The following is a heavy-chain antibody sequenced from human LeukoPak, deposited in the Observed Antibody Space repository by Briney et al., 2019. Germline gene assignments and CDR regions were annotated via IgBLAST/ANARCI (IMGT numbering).Heavy chain of an antibody. CDR3: ARERGVPGSDAFDI. J-gene: IGHJ3*02. CDR2: MSYSGSS. D-gene: IGHD3-10*01. CDR1: GGSVSSGSYY. Sequence: SETLSLTCTVSGGSVSSGSYYWTWICQPPGKGLEWIGYMSYSGSSDYNPSLKSRVTISIDASKNQFSLILSSVTAADTAVYYCARERGVPGSDAFDIWGQGTMVTVSS. V-gene: IGHV4-61*01.